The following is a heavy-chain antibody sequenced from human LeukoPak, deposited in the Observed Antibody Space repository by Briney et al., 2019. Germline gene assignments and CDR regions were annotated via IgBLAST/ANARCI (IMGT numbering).Heavy chain of an antibody. CDR1: GGSISSYY. V-gene: IGHV4-59*01. CDR3: ARDQVHASYFDL. Sequence: PSETLSLICTVSGGSISSYYWSWIRQPPGRGLEWIGFISYDGSTHYNPPLKSRVTISVDASKNQFSLRLSSVTAADTAMYYCARDQVHASYFDLWGRGTLVTVSS. CDR2: ISYDGST. D-gene: IGHD2-2*01. J-gene: IGHJ2*01.